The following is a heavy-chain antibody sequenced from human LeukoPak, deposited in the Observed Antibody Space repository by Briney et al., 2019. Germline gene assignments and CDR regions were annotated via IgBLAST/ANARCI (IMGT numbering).Heavy chain of an antibody. D-gene: IGHD2-15*01. V-gene: IGHV3-7*01. CDR2: IKQDGSEK. CDR3: ARRVGDFDY. Sequence: GGSLRLSCAASGSTFSSYWMSWVRQAPGKGLEWVANIKQDGSEKYYVDSVKGRFTISRDNAKNSLYLQMNSLRAEDTAVYYCARRVGDFDYWGQGTLVTVSS. J-gene: IGHJ4*02. CDR1: GSTFSSYW.